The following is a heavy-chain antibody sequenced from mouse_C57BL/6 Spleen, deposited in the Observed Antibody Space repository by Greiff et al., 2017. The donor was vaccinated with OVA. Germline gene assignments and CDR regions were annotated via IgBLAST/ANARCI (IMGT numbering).Heavy chain of an antibody. V-gene: IGHV5-4*01. CDR2: ISDGGSYT. CDR3: ARDGGLLDY. D-gene: IGHD3-3*01. CDR1: GFTFSSYA. Sequence: EVKLMESGGGLVKPGGSLKLSCAASGFTFSSYAMSWVRQTPEKRLEWVATISDGGSYTYYPDNVTGRFTISRDNAKNNLYLQMSHRKSEDTAMYYCARDGGLLDYWGQGTTLTVSS. J-gene: IGHJ2*01.